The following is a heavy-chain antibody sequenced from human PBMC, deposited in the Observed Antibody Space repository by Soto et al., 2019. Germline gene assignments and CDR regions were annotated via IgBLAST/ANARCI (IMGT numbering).Heavy chain of an antibody. V-gene: IGHV4-39*01. CDR3: ARPISMERPLFDY. CDR1: GGSISSSSYY. D-gene: IGHD3-10*01. CDR2: IYYSGST. J-gene: IGHJ4*02. Sequence: PSETLSLTCTVSGGSISSSSYYWGWIRQPPGKGLEWIGSIYYSGSTYYNPSLKSRVTISVDTSKNQFSLKLSSVTAADTAVYYCARPISMERPLFDYWGQGTLVTVSS.